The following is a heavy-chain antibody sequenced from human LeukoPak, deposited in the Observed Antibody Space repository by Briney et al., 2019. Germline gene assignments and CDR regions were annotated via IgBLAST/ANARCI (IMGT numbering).Heavy chain of an antibody. Sequence: GGSLRLSCAASGFTFSSYVISWVRQAPGKGLEWVSTINYGGEGTYYADSVRGRFIISRDKSKNTLYLQMNSLRAEDTAIYYCAKYGPQDSGSSHFDYWGQGALVTVSS. CDR3: AKYGPQDSGSSHFDY. D-gene: IGHD1-26*01. CDR1: GFTFSSYV. CDR2: INYGGEGT. J-gene: IGHJ4*02. V-gene: IGHV3-23*01.